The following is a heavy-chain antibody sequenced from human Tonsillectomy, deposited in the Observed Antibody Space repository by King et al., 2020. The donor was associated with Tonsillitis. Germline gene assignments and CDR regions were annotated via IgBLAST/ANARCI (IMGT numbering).Heavy chain of an antibody. V-gene: IGHV3-33*08. D-gene: IGHD3-22*01. CDR2: IWYDGSNK. J-gene: IGHJ4*02. CDR3: ARDSSGFDY. Sequence: QLVQSGGGVVQPGRSLRLSCAASGFTFSSYGMHWVRQAPGMGLEWVAVIWYDGSNKYYADSVKGRFTISRDNSKNTLYLQMNSLRAEDTAVYYCARDSSGFDYWGQGTLVTVSS. CDR1: GFTFSSYG.